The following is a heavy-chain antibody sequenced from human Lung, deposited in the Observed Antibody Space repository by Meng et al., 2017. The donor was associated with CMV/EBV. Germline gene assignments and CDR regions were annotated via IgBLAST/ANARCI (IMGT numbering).Heavy chain of an antibody. CDR2: INPSGGST. V-gene: IGHV1-46*01. CDR1: GYTFTSYY. J-gene: IGHJ4*02. CDR3: ARGEPRDKTYDY. Sequence: ASVXVSCKASGYTFTSYYMHWVRQAPGQGLEWMGIINPSGGSTSYAQKLQGRVTMTRDTSTSTVYMELSSLRSEDTAVYYCARGEPRDKTYDYWGQGTLVTVSS. D-gene: IGHD1-26*01.